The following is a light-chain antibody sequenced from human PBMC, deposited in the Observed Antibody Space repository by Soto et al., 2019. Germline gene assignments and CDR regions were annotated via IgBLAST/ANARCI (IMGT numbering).Light chain of an antibody. Sequence: DIVLTQSPLSLSVTPGEPASISCRSSQSLLHSNGNNYLEWYLQKPGQSPQVLIYLASNRASGVPDRVSGSGSGTDFTRTISRVEAEDVGVYYETQALQKPFTFGGGTKVEIK. CDR3: TQALQKPFT. CDR1: QSLLHSNGNNY. V-gene: IGKV2-28*01. CDR2: LAS. J-gene: IGKJ4*01.